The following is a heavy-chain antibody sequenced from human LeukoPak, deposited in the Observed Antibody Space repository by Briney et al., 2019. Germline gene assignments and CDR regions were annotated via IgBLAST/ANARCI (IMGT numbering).Heavy chain of an antibody. CDR1: GGSISSYY. J-gene: IGHJ6*03. D-gene: IGHD2-21*01. V-gene: IGHV4-4*07. Sequence: SETLSLTCTVSGGSISSYYWSWIRQPAGKGLEWIGRIYTSGSTNYNPSLKSRVTISVDTSKNQFSLKLSSVTAADTAVYYCASLLIPNYYYYYMDVWGKGTTVTVSS. CDR3: ASLLIPNYYYYYMDV. CDR2: IYTSGST.